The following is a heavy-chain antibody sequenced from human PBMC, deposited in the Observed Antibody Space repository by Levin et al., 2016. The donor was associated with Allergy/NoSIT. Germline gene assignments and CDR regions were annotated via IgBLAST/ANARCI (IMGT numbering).Heavy chain of an antibody. J-gene: IGHJ4*02. Sequence: ASVKVSCKASGYTFSGYYIHWVRQAPGQGLEWMGWVSPYNGNTNYAQRLQGRVTMTTDTSTSTAYMELGSLTSDDTALYYCARDLRVAGPMAYWGQGTLVTVSS. CDR2: VSPYNGNT. CDR1: GYTFSGYY. CDR3: ARDLRVAGPMAY. D-gene: IGHD6-19*01. V-gene: IGHV1-18*04.